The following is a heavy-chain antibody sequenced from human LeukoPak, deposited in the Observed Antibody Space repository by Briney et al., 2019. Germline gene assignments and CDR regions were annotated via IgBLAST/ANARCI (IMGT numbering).Heavy chain of an antibody. CDR1: GGTFSSYS. D-gene: IGHD3-9*01. J-gene: IGHJ6*04. Sequence: GASVKVSCKAPGGTFSSYSMNWVRQAPGKGLEWVSSISSSSSYIYYADSVKGRFTISRDNAKNSLYLQMNSLRAEDTAVYYCARDRYYDILTGYYMGYYYYGMDVWGKGTTVTVSS. CDR3: ARDRYYDILTGYYMGYYYYGMDV. V-gene: IGHV3-21*01. CDR2: ISSSSSYI.